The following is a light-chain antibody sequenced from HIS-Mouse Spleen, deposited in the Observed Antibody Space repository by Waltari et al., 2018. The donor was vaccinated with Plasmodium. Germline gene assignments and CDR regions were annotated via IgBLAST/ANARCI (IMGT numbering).Light chain of an antibody. CDR3: QAWDSSTAWV. V-gene: IGLV3-1*01. CDR1: KLGDKY. CDR2: QEG. J-gene: IGLJ2*01. Sequence: SYELTQPPSVSVSPGQTASITCSGDKLGDKYACWYQQKPGQSPVLVSYQEGKRPSGIPDRFSGSNSGNTATLTISGTQAMEEADYYCQAWDSSTAWVFGGGTKLTVL.